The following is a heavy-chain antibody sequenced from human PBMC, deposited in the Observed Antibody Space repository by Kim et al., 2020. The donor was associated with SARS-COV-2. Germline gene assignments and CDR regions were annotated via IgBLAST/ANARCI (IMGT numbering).Heavy chain of an antibody. Sequence: ASVKVSCKASGYTFSSYGLGWVRQAPGQGLEWVGWISAYNGQKNYAQNLQGRVTLTTDTSTSTAYMELRSLRSDDTAVYYCARYFAPFSVNSSFDYWGQGTLVTVSS. V-gene: IGHV1-18*01. D-gene: IGHD3-9*01. CDR2: ISAYNGQK. CDR1: GYTFSSYG. J-gene: IGHJ4*02. CDR3: ARYFAPFSVNSSFDY.